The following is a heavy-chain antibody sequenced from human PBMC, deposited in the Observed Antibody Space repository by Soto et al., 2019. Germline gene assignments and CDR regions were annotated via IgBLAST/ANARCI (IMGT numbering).Heavy chain of an antibody. CDR1: GFTFSSNE. CDR3: PPAGLTGTV. V-gene: IGHV3-48*03. CDR2: ISVSGSMR. J-gene: IGHJ6*02. Sequence: GGSLRLSCAPSGFTFSSNEMNWVRQAPGKGLEWVSYISVSGSMRFYADAVRGRFTISRDNTKKMLYLQMNSLRVEDTALYYFPPAGLTGTVRGQGTTVTVCS. D-gene: IGHD3-9*01.